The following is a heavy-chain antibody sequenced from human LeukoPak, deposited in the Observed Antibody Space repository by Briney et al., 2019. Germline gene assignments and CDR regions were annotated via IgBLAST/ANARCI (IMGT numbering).Heavy chain of an antibody. Sequence: ASVKVSCKASGGTFSSYAISWVRQAPGQGLEWXXXXXPIFGTANYAQKFQGRVTITADESTSTAYMELSSLRSEDTAVYYCARELYYGSGSRHNWFDPWGQGTLVTVSS. D-gene: IGHD3-10*01. J-gene: IGHJ5*02. V-gene: IGHV1-69*01. CDR1: GGTFSSYA. CDR3: ARELYYGSGSRHNWFDP. CDR2: XXPIFGTA.